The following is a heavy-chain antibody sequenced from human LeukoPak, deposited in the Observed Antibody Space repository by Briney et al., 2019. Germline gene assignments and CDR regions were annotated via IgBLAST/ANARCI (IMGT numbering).Heavy chain of an antibody. J-gene: IGHJ3*02. CDR3: ARDMELLDAFDI. D-gene: IGHD1-26*01. Sequence: ASVKVSCKASGFTYTDSAVQWVRQARGRGGEWMGWICAYKGNTNYAQKLQGRVTMTTDTSTRTAYMELRSLRSDDTAVYYCARDMELLDAFDIWGQGTMFTVSS. CDR2: ICAYKGNT. CDR1: GFTYTDSA. V-gene: IGHV1-18*01.